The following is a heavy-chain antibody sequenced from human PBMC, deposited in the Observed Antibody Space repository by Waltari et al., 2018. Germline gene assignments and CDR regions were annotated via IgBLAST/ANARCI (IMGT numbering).Heavy chain of an antibody. V-gene: IGHV1-69*05. Sequence: QVQLVQAGAAIKQPRSSEKVSCKHSVGTCISHASSGWRQAPGQGLEWMEGLITIFCTANYAQKFQGGVTITTDESPRTAYMELSCLRSEDTAVSSCASDLNGIVAATGTWFDPWGHGPLFTVSS. CDR2: LITIFCTA. CDR1: VGTCISHA. D-gene: IGHD1-26*01. J-gene: IGHJ5*02. CDR3: ASDLNGIVAATGTWFDP.